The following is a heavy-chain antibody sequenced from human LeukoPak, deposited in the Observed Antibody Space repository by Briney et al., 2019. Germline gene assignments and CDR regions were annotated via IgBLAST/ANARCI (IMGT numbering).Heavy chain of an antibody. V-gene: IGHV3-30*02. CDR2: IRYDGSNK. CDR3: ANFPPIVVVPAAPRGIYYMDV. CDR1: GFTFSSYG. J-gene: IGHJ6*03. D-gene: IGHD2-2*01. Sequence: GGSLRLSCAASGFTFSSYGMHWVRQAPGKGLEWVAFIRYDGSNKYYADSVKGRFTISRDNSKNTLYLQMNSLRAEDTAVYYCANFPPIVVVPAAPRGIYYMDVWGKGTTVTVSS.